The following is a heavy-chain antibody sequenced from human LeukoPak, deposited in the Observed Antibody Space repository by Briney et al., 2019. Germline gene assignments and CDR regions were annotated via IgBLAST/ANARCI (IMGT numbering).Heavy chain of an antibody. CDR3: ARGSYDYGDYVPYYYYYMDV. CDR1: GFTFSSYS. Sequence: GGSLRLSCAASGFTFSSYSMNWVCQAPGKGLEWVSSISSSSSYIYYADSVKGRFTISRDNAKNSLYLQMNSLRAEDTAVYYCARGSYDYGDYVPYYYYYMDVWGKGTTVTVSS. J-gene: IGHJ6*03. D-gene: IGHD4-17*01. CDR2: ISSSSSYI. V-gene: IGHV3-21*01.